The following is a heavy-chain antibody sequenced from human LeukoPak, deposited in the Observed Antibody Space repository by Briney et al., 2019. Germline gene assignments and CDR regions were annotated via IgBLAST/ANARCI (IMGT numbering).Heavy chain of an antibody. J-gene: IGHJ6*03. Sequence: SETLSLTCTVSGGSISSYYWSWIRQPPGKGLEWIGYIYTSGSTNCNPSLKSRVTISVDTSKNQFSLKLSSVTAADTAVYYCASGGGWLLPPFAYYYYMDVWGKGTTVTVSS. CDR3: ASGGGWLLPPFAYYYYMDV. D-gene: IGHD2-21*01. V-gene: IGHV4-4*09. CDR1: GGSISSYY. CDR2: IYTSGST.